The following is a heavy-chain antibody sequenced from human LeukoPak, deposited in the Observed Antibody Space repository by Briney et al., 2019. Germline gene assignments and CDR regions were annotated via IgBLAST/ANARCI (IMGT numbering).Heavy chain of an antibody. Sequence: GSLRLSCAASGFTFSSYGMHWVRQAPGKGLEWVAVVTYDGSEKYYADSVKGRFSISRDNSKNTLFLQMNSLRTEDTAVYYCAKGAWDLLLNYFDYWGQGTLVTVSS. CDR2: VTYDGSEK. J-gene: IGHJ4*02. CDR3: AKGAWDLLLNYFDY. V-gene: IGHV3-30*18. D-gene: IGHD1-26*01. CDR1: GFTFSSYG.